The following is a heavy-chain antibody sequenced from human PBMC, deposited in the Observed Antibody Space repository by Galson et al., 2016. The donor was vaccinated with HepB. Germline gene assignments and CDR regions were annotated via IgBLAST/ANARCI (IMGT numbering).Heavy chain of an antibody. CDR3: AKNDFWSGYPPYFYYGMDV. CDR2: MSGSADRT. CDR1: GFTFSRHV. D-gene: IGHD3-3*01. J-gene: IGHJ6*02. V-gene: IGHV3-23*01. Sequence: SLRLSCAASGFTFSRHVMSWVRQAPGKGLEWVSAMSGSADRTSYAVSVEGRFTISRDNSRNTLDLEMHSLRAEDTALYYCAKNDFWSGYPPYFYYGMDVWGQGTMVSVSS.